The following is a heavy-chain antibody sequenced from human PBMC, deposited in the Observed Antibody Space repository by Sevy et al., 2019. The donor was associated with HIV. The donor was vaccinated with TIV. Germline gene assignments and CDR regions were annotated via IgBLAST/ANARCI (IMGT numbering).Heavy chain of an antibody. CDR2: MNPNSGNT. V-gene: IGHV1-8*01. J-gene: IGHJ5*02. CDR3: ARGIPSVLWFGELLYGWFDP. CDR1: GYTFTSYD. Sequence: ASVQVYCKASGYTFTSYDINWVRQATGQGLEWMGWMNPNSGNTGYAQKFQGRVTMTRNTSISTAYRELSSLRSEDTAVYYCARGIPSVLWFGELLYGWFDPWGQGTLVTVSS. D-gene: IGHD3-10*01.